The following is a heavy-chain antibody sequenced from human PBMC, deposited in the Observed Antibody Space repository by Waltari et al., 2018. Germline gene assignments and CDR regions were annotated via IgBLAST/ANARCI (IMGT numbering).Heavy chain of an antibody. D-gene: IGHD3-10*01. CDR1: GYSISSGSY. CDR3: ARQGLWFGELLRHFDY. J-gene: IGHJ4*02. CDR2: IYHPGST. V-gene: IGHV4-38-2*01. Sequence: QVQLQESGPGLVKPSETLSLTCAVSGYSISSGSYWGWTRPPPGKGLEWIGSIYHPGSTYYNPSRKSRVTISVDTSKNQFSLKLSSVTAADTAVYYCARQGLWFGELLRHFDYWGQGTLVTVSS.